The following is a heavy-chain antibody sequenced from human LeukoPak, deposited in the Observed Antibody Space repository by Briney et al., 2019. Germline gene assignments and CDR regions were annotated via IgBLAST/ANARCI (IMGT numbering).Heavy chain of an antibody. J-gene: IGHJ5*02. Sequence: SGPTVVKPAQTLTLTCTFSGFSLTARGVGVGWIRQPPGKALEWLALIYWNDDKYYSPSLRSKLSITKDTSKNQVVLIMTNVDPVDTATYFCAHNSQRKMPKIYKWNPRDGMRWFDPWGHGILVTVSS. CDR3: AHNSQRKMPKIYKWNPRDGMRWFDP. CDR2: IYWNDDK. V-gene: IGHV2-5*01. CDR1: GFSLTARGVG. D-gene: IGHD1-20*01.